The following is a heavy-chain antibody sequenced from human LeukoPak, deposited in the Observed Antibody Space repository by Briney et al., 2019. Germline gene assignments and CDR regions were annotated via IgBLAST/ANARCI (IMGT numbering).Heavy chain of an antibody. CDR1: EYTFTSYD. CDR2: INPNSGGT. Sequence: ASVKVSCKASEYTFTSYDINWVRQATGLGLEWMGWINPNSGGTNYAQKFQGRVTMTRDTSISTAYMELSRLRSDDTAVYYCARVLLYSYGYIDYWGQGTLVTVSS. V-gene: IGHV1-2*02. J-gene: IGHJ4*02. CDR3: ARVLLYSYGYIDY. D-gene: IGHD5-18*01.